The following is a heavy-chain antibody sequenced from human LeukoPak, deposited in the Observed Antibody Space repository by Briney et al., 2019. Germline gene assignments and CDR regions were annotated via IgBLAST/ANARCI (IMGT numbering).Heavy chain of an antibody. J-gene: IGHJ4*02. CDR2: IYHSGST. V-gene: IGHV4-38-2*02. D-gene: IGHD5-24*01. CDR3: ARGEMATPDY. Sequence: SETLSLTCTVSGYSISSGYYWGWIRQPPGKGLEWIGSIYHSGSTYYNPSLKSRVTISVDTSKNQFSLKLSSATAADTAVYYCARGEMATPDYWGQGTLVTVSS. CDR1: GYSISSGYY.